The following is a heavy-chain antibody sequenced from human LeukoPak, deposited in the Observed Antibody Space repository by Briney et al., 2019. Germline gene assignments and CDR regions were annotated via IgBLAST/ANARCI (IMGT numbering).Heavy chain of an antibody. V-gene: IGHV1-69*13. CDR3: AREDGSGSYLDY. D-gene: IGHD3-10*01. CDR2: IIPIFGTA. CDR1: GGTFSSYA. J-gene: IGHJ4*02. Sequence: GASVKVSCTASGGTFSSYAISWVRQAPGQGLEWMGGIIPIFGTANYAQKFQGRVTITADESTSTAYMELSSLRSEDTAVYYCAREDGSGSYLDYWGQGTLVTVSS.